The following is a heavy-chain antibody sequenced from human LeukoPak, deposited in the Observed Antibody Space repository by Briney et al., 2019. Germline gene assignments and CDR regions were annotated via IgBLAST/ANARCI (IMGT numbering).Heavy chain of an antibody. J-gene: IGHJ4*02. V-gene: IGHV3-23*01. CDR3: AIGGTYSFDS. CDR2: ISGSGGSI. D-gene: IGHD1-26*01. Sequence: GGSLRLSCAASGFTFASYAMNWVRQAPGKGLEWVSGISGSGGSINYADSVKGRFTISRDNSKNTLYLQMSSLRAEDTAVYYCAIGGTYSFDSWGQGTLVTVSS. CDR1: GFTFASYA.